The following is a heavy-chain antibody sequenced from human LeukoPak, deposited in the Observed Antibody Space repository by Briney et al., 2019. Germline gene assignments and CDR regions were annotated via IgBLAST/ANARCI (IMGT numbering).Heavy chain of an antibody. V-gene: IGHV3-30*02. CDR2: STDDGTNT. CDR1: GFIISSFA. J-gene: IGHJ4*02. Sequence: GGSLSLSCATSGFIISSFAMHWVRQAPGKGLEWVALSTDDGTNTFYAESVKGRFIISRDNSQNTLYLQMDSLRPEDTAVYYCLKESRGGAIFDYWGQGTLVIVSS. CDR3: LKESRGGAIFDY. D-gene: IGHD3-10*01.